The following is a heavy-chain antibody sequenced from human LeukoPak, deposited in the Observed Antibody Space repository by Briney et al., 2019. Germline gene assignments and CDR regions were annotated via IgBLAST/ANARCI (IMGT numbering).Heavy chain of an antibody. CDR1: GGSISSGGYY. D-gene: IGHD3-10*01. V-gene: IGHV4-31*02. Sequence: PSQTLSLTCTVSGGSISSGGYYWSWIRQHPGKGLEWIGYSYYSGSTNYYPSLKSRVTISLDTSKNQFSLKLSYVTAADTAVYYCARSGSYYGSTSGWGQGTLVTVSP. J-gene: IGHJ4*02. CDR2: SYYSGST. CDR3: ARSGSYYGSTSG.